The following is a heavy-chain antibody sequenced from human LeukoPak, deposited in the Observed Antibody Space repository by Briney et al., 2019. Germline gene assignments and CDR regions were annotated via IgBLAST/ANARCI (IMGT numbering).Heavy chain of an antibody. D-gene: IGHD5-12*01. CDR3: ARYDIVEGFDP. CDR1: GGSISSGDYY. V-gene: IGHV4-61*08. CDR2: IYYSGST. Sequence: SQTLSLTCTVSGGSISSGDYYWSWIRQPPGKGLKWIGYIYYSGSTNYNPSLKSRVTISVDTSKNQFSLKLSSVTAADTAVYYCARYDIVEGFDPWGQGTLVTVSS. J-gene: IGHJ5*02.